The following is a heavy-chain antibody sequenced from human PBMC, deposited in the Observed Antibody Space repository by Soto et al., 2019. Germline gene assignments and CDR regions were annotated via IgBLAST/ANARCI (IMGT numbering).Heavy chain of an antibody. Sequence: GGSLRLSYAASGFTFSNYAMSWVRQAPGKGLEWVSGIGGSGSNTYYADSVKGRFTISRDNSKNTLFLQMNSLRAEDTAEYYCARVVRYFDTPYGMDVWGQGTTVTVSS. V-gene: IGHV3-23*01. CDR1: GFTFSNYA. CDR3: ARVVRYFDTPYGMDV. J-gene: IGHJ6*02. D-gene: IGHD3-9*01. CDR2: IGGSGSNT.